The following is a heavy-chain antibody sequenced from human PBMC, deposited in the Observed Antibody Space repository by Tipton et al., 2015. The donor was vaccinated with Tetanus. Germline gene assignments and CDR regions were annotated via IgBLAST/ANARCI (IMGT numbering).Heavy chain of an antibody. Sequence: LRLSCAVYGGSFSGYYWSWIRQPPGKGLEWIGEINHSGSTNYNPSLKSRVTISVDTSKNQFSLKLSSVTAADTAVYYCARGRYCSSTSCYAPQYYYYGMDVWGQGTTVTVSS. CDR2: INHSGST. CDR1: GGSFSGYY. J-gene: IGHJ6*02. CDR3: ARGRYCSSTSCYAPQYYYYGMDV. V-gene: IGHV4-34*01. D-gene: IGHD2-2*01.